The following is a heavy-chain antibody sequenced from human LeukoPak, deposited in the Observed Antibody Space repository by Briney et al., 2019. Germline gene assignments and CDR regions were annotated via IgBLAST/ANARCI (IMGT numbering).Heavy chain of an antibody. D-gene: IGHD6-6*01. CDR2: ISSSSSYI. CDR1: GFTFSSYS. V-gene: IGHV3-21*01. J-gene: IGHJ4*02. Sequence: PGGSLRLSCAASGFTFSSYSMNWVRQAPGKGLEWVSSISSSSSYIYYADSVKGRFTISRDNAKNSLYLQMNSLRAEDTAVYYCARIGNIAARPGGDYWGQGTLVTVSS. CDR3: ARIGNIAARPGGDY.